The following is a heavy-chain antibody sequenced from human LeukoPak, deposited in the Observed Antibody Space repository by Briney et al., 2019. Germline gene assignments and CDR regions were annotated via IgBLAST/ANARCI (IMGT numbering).Heavy chain of an antibody. CDR2: IRYDGSNK. V-gene: IGHV3-30*02. D-gene: IGHD6-19*01. J-gene: IGHJ4*02. CDR3: ARGVRIAVAGYIDC. CDR1: GFTFSTFG. Sequence: GGSLRLSCAASGFASSGFTFSTFGMHWVRQAPGKGLEWVAFIRYDGSNKYYADSVKGRFTISRDDSKNTLYLQMNSLRSDDTAVYYCARGVRIAVAGYIDCWGQGTLVTVS.